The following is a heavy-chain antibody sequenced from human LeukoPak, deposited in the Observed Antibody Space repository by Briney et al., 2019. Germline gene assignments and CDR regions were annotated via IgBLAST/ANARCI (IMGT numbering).Heavy chain of an antibody. D-gene: IGHD6-25*01. CDR3: AHPAAGGFDY. CDR1: GFPFSSCW. J-gene: IGHJ4*02. V-gene: IGHV3-74*01. CDR2: INSDGSST. Sequence: GGTLRLSCAASGFPFSSCWMHWVRQAPGKGLVWVSRINSDGSSTSYADSVKGRFTISRDNAKNTLYLQMNSLRAEDTAVYYCAHPAAGGFDYWGQGTLVTVSS.